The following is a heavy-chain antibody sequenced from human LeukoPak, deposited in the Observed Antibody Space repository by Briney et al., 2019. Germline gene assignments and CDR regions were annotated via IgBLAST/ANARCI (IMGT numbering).Heavy chain of an antibody. CDR2: FSYDGSNK. CDR3: AKVRSSGCLDCYFDY. V-gene: IGHV3-30*18. CDR1: GFTFGSYG. Sequence: AGGFLRLSCAASGFTFGSYGMHWVRQAPGKGLEWVAVFSYDGSNKYYADSVKGRFTISRDNSKNTVYLQVNSLRAEDTAVYYCAKVRSSGCLDCYFDYWGRGTLVTVSS. J-gene: IGHJ4*02. D-gene: IGHD6-19*01.